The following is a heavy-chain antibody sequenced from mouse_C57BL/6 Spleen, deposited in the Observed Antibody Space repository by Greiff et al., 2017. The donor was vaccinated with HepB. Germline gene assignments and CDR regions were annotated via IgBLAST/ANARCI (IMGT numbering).Heavy chain of an antibody. CDR3: APLLRPSWYFDV. CDR1: GYTFTSYW. V-gene: IGHV1-64*01. CDR2: IHPNSGST. D-gene: IGHD1-2*01. J-gene: IGHJ1*03. Sequence: QVQLQQPGAELVNPGASVKLSCKASGYTFTSYWMHWVKQRPGQGLEWIGMIHPNSGSTNYNEKFKSKATLTVDKSSSTAYMQLSSLTSEDSAVYYCAPLLRPSWYFDVWGTGTTVTVSS.